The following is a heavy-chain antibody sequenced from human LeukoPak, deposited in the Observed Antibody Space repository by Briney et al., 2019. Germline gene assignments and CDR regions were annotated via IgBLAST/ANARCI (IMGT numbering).Heavy chain of an antibody. Sequence: GGSLRLSCAASGFTFSDYYMSWIRQAPGKGLEWVSCISSSSSYTNYADSVKGRFTISRDNAKNSLYLQMNSLRAEDTAVYYCTTGTRGEDYWGQGTLVTVSS. CDR1: GFTFSDYY. D-gene: IGHD1-1*01. CDR3: TTGTRGEDY. CDR2: ISSSSSYT. J-gene: IGHJ4*02. V-gene: IGHV3-11*06.